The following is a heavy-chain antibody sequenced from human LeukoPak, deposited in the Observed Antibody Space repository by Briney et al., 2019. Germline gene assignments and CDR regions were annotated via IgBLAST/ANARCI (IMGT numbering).Heavy chain of an antibody. CDR3: VRARYSSAWFDS. J-gene: IGHJ5*01. CDR2: MNPKTGNT. Sequence: ASVKVSCKASGYIFDRYDINWVRQATGKGLEWMGWMNPKTGNTGYAQNFRGRVNMTSDTPMNTAYMELNSLKSEDAAVYYCVRARYSSAWFDSWGHGTLVIVSS. D-gene: IGHD6-19*01. V-gene: IGHV1-8*01. CDR1: GYIFDRYD.